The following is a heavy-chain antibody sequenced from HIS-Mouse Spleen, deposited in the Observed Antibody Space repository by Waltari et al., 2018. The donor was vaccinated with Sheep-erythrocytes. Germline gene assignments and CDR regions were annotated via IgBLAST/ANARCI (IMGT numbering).Heavy chain of an antibody. J-gene: IGHJ1*01. CDR2: ISYDGSNK. CDR3: ARGAYSSSWYPFQH. D-gene: IGHD6-13*01. V-gene: IGHV3-30-3*01. CDR1: GFTFSSYA. Sequence: QVQLVESGGGVVQPGRSLRLSCAASGFTFSSYAMHWVRQAPGKGLGWVAVISYDGSNKYYADSVKGRFTISRDNSKNTLYLQMNSLRAEDTAVYYCARGAYSSSWYPFQHWGQGTLVTVS.